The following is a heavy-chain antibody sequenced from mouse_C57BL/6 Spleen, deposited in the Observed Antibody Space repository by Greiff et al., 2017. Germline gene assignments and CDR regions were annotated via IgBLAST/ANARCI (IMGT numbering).Heavy chain of an antibody. Sequence: VQPQQSGPELVRPGVSVKISCKGSGYTFTDYAMHWVKQSHAKSLEWIGVISTYYGDASYNQKFKDKAKMTVDKSSSTAYMELARLTSEDSAFYYCARRGLGWLLPYFDYWGQGTTRTVSS. CDR3: ARRGLGWLLPYFDY. CDR2: ISTYYGDA. D-gene: IGHD2-3*01. V-gene: IGHV1-67*01. CDR1: GYTFTDYA. J-gene: IGHJ2*01.